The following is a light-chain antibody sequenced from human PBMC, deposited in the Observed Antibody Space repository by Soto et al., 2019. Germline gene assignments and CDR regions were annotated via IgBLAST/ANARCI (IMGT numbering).Light chain of an antibody. V-gene: IGKV1-5*03. CDR3: QQDNSYSEA. J-gene: IGKJ1*01. CDR1: QTISSW. Sequence: DIQMTQSPSTLSASVGERFTITCRASQTISSWLAWYQQKPGKAPKLLIYKASTIKSGVPSRFSGSGSGTEFTLTISSLQPDDFATYYCQQDNSYSEAFGQGTKVELK. CDR2: KAS.